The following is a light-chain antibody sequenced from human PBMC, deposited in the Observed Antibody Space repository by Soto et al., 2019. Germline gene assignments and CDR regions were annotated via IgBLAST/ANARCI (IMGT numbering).Light chain of an antibody. CDR3: QQYGGSPPYT. Sequence: EIVLTQSPGTLSLSPGERATLSCRASQSVSSGYFAWYQQIPGQAPRLLIYGASSRATGISDRFSGSGSGTDFTLTISRLEPEDFAVYYCQQYGGSPPYTFGQGTKLEIK. CDR2: GAS. V-gene: IGKV3-20*01. J-gene: IGKJ2*01. CDR1: QSVSSGY.